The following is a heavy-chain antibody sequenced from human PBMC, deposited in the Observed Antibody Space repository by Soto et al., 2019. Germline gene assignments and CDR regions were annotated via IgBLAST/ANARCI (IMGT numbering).Heavy chain of an antibody. V-gene: IGHV3-7*01. Sequence: GGSLRLSCEASDFTFSNYWMTWVRQPPGQGLEWVANINQDGSETYYAGPVKGRFTISRDNARNSLYLQMNSLRAEHAALYYCARVERDCSGDHCYSWYDYWGQGTLVTVSS. J-gene: IGHJ4*02. CDR1: DFTFSNYW. CDR2: INQDGSET. CDR3: ARVERDCSGDHCYSWYDY. D-gene: IGHD2-15*01.